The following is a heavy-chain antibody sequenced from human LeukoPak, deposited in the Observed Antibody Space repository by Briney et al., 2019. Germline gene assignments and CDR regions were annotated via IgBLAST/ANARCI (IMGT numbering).Heavy chain of an antibody. CDR2: ISSTPNYI. D-gene: IGHD3-3*01. CDR1: GFTFSSYS. CDR3: ARGGGSGYYVPQNWFDR. Sequence: GGSLRLSCAASGFTFSSYSMNWVRQAPGKRLEWVSSISSTPNYIYYADSVKGRFTISRDKAKNSLYLQMNSLRAEDTAVYYCARGGGSGYYVPQNWFDRWGQGTLVTVSS. J-gene: IGHJ5*02. V-gene: IGHV3-21*01.